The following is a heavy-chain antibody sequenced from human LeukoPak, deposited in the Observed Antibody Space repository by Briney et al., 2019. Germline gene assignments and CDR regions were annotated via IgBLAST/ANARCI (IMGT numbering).Heavy chain of an antibody. D-gene: IGHD6-13*01. J-gene: IGHJ6*03. Sequence: AAVKDSCKASGYTFTRYDINRLRQATGQGLAWMGWIYPKSGNTGYAQKFQGRVTMTRNTSISTAYMELSSLRSEDTAEYYCARGGSSSWSRYYNYYYYMDVWGKGTTVTVSS. CDR2: IYPKSGNT. CDR1: GYTFTRYD. CDR3: ARGGSSSWSRYYNYYYYMDV. V-gene: IGHV1-8*01.